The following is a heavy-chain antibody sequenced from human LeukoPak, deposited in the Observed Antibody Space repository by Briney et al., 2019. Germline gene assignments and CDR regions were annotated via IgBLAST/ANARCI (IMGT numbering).Heavy chain of an antibody. CDR1: GGSFSGYF. CDR3: ARSGCSGGSCYSQRGAFDI. CDR2: INHSGST. Sequence: PSETLSLTCEVYGGSFSGYFWSWIRQPPGKGLEWIGEINHSGSTNYNPSLKSRVTISVDTSKNQFSLKLSSVTAADTAVYYCARSGCSGGSCYSQRGAFDIWGQGTMVTVSS. V-gene: IGHV4-34*01. J-gene: IGHJ3*02. D-gene: IGHD2-15*01.